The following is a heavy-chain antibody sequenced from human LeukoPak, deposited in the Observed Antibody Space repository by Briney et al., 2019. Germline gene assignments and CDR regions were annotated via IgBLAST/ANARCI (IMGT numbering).Heavy chain of an antibody. Sequence: KPSETLSLTCTVPGGSISSYYWSWIRQPPGKGLEWIGYIYYSGSTNYNPSIMSRVTISVDTSKNQFSLKLSSVTAADTAVYYCARDPNGGWFDPWGQGTLVTVSS. J-gene: IGHJ5*02. CDR3: ARDPNGGWFDP. V-gene: IGHV4-59*01. D-gene: IGHD2-8*01. CDR1: GGSISSYY. CDR2: IYYSGST.